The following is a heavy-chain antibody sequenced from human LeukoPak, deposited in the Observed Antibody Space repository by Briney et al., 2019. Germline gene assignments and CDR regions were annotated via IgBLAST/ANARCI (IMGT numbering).Heavy chain of an antibody. V-gene: IGHV1-2*06. CDR3: ARSGYSSSWTPFYYYYMDV. Sequence: ASVKVSCKASGYTFTGYYMHWVRQAPGQGLEWMGRINPNSGGTNYAQKFQGRVTMTRDTSISTAYMELSRLRSDDTAVYYCARSGYSSSWTPFYYYYMDVWGKGTTVTVSS. CDR1: GYTFTGYY. D-gene: IGHD6-13*01. J-gene: IGHJ6*03. CDR2: INPNSGGT.